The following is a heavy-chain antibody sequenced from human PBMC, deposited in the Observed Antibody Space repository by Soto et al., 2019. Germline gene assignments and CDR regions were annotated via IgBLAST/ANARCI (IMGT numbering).Heavy chain of an antibody. CDR2: IYYSGST. CDR1: VGSISSDC. D-gene: IGHD3-9*01. CDR3: ARYTMDYDILTGYRPPFYYGMDV. Sequence: PSESLSLTCTVSVGSISSDCWSWIRQPPGKGLEWIGYIYYSGSTNYNPSLKSRVTISVDTSKNQFALKLSSVTAADTAVYYCARYTMDYDILTGYRPPFYYGMDVWGQGTTVTVSS. J-gene: IGHJ6*02. V-gene: IGHV4-59*01.